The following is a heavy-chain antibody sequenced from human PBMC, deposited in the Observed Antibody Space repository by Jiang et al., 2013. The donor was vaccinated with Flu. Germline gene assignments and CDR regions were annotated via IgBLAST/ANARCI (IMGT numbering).Heavy chain of an antibody. J-gene: IGHJ4*02. Sequence: VLLKPSETLSLTCAVYGESFRGYYWNWIRQPPGKGLEWIGEINHSGSTNYNPSLKSRVTISVDTSKSQFSLRLSSVTAADTAVYYCARSGGYSTSSSFLDYWGQGTLVTVSS. CDR1: GESFRGYY. CDR3: ARSGGYSTSSSFLDY. CDR2: INHSGST. D-gene: IGHD6-6*01. V-gene: IGHV4-34*01.